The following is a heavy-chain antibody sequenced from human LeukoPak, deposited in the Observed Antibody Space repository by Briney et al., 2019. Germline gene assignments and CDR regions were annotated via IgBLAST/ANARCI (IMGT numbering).Heavy chain of an antibody. CDR2: ISGSGGST. CDR1: GFTFSSYA. Sequence: GGSLRLSCAASGFTFSSYAMSWVRQAPGKGLEWVSAISGSGGSTYYAASVKGLFTISRDNSKNTLYLQMNSLRAEDTAVYYCAKGLDGYNSLCDYWGQGTLVTVSS. J-gene: IGHJ4*02. CDR3: AKGLDGYNSLCDY. D-gene: IGHD5-24*01. V-gene: IGHV3-23*01.